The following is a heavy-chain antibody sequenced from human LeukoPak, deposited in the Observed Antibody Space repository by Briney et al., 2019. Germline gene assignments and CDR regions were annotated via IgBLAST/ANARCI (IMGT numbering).Heavy chain of an antibody. Sequence: VASVKVSCKASGYTFTSYGISWVRQAPGQGLEWMGWISAYNGNTNYAQKLQGRVTMTTDTSTSTAYMELRSLRSDDTAVYYCARGKDYYDSSGIDYWGQGTLVTVSS. J-gene: IGHJ4*02. D-gene: IGHD3-22*01. CDR3: ARGKDYYDSSGIDY. CDR1: GYTFTSYG. V-gene: IGHV1-18*01. CDR2: ISAYNGNT.